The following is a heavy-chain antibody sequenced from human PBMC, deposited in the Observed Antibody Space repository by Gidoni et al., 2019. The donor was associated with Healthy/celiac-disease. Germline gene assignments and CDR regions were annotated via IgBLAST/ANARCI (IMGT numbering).Heavy chain of an antibody. D-gene: IGHD2-2*01. CDR3: ARDSHIVVVPAAMMGYYYYGMDV. J-gene: IGHJ6*02. V-gene: IGHV3-21*01. CDR2: ISSSSSYI. Sequence: EVQPVESGGGLVKPGGSLRLSCAASGFTFSSYSMNWVRQAPGKGLEWVSSISSSSSYIYYADSVKGRFTISRDNAKNSLYLQMNSLRAEDTAVYYCARDSHIVVVPAAMMGYYYYGMDVWGQGTTVTVSS. CDR1: GFTFSSYS.